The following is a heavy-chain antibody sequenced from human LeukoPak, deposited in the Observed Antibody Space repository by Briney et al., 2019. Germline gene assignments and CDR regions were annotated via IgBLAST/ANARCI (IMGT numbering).Heavy chain of an antibody. CDR2: INPNTGDT. CDR1: GYTFTSYA. J-gene: IGHJ3*02. CDR3: ARVWGHGTLDAFDI. D-gene: IGHD1-14*01. Sequence: ASVKVSCKASGYTFTSYAMNWVRQAPGQGLEWMGWINPNTGDTKYTQKFQGRVTMSRDTSITTAYMELSRLRSDDTAVYYCARVWGHGTLDAFDIWGQGTMVTVSS. V-gene: IGHV1-2*02.